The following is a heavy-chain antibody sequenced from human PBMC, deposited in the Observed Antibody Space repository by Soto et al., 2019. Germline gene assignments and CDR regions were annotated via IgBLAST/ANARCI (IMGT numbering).Heavy chain of an antibody. CDR3: AKDSRPFGGDSGHDH. CDR2: ISSNGKNT. CDR1: GFTFSTYN. D-gene: IGHD2-21*02. V-gene: IGHV3-21*01. J-gene: IGHJ5*02. Sequence: EVHLVESGGSLVKPGRSLRLSCAASGFTFSTYNMNWVRQAPGKGLEWVAAISSNGKNTYYVDSVKGRFTISRDNANNSLYLEMSSLRVDDTALYYCAKDSRPFGGDSGHDHWGQGTPVTVSS.